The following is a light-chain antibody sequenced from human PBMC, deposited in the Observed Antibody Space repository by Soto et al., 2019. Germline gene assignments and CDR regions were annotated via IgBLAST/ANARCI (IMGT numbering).Light chain of an antibody. V-gene: IGKV1-33*01. J-gene: IGKJ2*02. CDR2: DAS. CDR3: QQYDNLLCT. CDR1: QDISNY. Sequence: DIQMTQSPSSLSASVGDRVTITCQASQDISNYLNWYQQKPGKAPKLLIYDASNLETGVPSRFSGSGSATDFTFTISSLQPEDIATYYCQQYDNLLCTFGQGTKLEIK.